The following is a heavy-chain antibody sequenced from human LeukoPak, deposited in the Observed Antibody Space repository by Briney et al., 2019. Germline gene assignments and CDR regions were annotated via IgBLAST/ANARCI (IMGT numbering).Heavy chain of an antibody. CDR1: GFTFSSYA. D-gene: IGHD5-12*01. CDR2: ISVNGGTT. Sequence: GGSLRLSCAASGFTFSSYAMTWVRQAPGKGLEWVSSISVNGGTTYYADSVKGRFTISRDNAKNSLYLQMSSLRAEDTALYYCARGQAGGYRGYDSDPYFDYWGQGTLVTVSS. V-gene: IGHV3-23*01. CDR3: ARGQAGGYRGYDSDPYFDY. J-gene: IGHJ4*02.